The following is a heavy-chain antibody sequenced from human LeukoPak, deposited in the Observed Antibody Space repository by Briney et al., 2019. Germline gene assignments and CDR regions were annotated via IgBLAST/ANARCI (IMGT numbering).Heavy chain of an antibody. V-gene: IGHV4-34*01. CDR2: INHSGST. J-gene: IGHJ1*01. D-gene: IGHD4-17*01. Sequence: SETLSLTCAVYGGSFSGYYWSWIRQPPGEGLEWIGEINHSGSTNYNPSLKSRVAILVDTSKNQFSLKLSSVTAADTAVYYCARGHSPVTTKVSYFQHWGQGTLVTVSS. CDR3: ARGHSPVTTKVSYFQH. CDR1: GGSFSGYY.